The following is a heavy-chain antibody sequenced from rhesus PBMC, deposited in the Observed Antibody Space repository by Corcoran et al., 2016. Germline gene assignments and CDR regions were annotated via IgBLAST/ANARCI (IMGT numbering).Heavy chain of an antibody. CDR1: GFTFRSYG. V-gene: IGHV3S5*01. Sequence: EVQLVETGGGLVQPGGSLRLSCAASGFTFRSYGMSWVRQAPGKGLEWVSGISYTGGSTYYADSVKGRFTISRDNSKNTLSLQMNSLRAEDTAVYYCAKDQGWKASLDVWGRGVLVTVSS. D-gene: IGHD1-1*01. CDR3: AKDQGWKASLDV. J-gene: IGHJ5-2*02. CDR2: ISYTGGST.